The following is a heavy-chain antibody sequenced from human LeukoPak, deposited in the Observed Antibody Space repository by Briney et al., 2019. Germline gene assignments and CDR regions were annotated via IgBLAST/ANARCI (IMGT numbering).Heavy chain of an antibody. V-gene: IGHV3-9*03. D-gene: IGHD6-6*01. CDR2: SSWDSGSI. CDR3: AKGLVGSSIADFFDY. CDR1: GFTFSSYS. J-gene: IGHJ4*02. Sequence: SGGSLRLSCAASGFTFSSYSMNWVRQAPGKGLEWVSGSSWDSGSIGYADSVKGRFTISRDNAKNSLYLQMNSLRGEDMALYYCAKGLVGSSIADFFDYWGQGILVTVSS.